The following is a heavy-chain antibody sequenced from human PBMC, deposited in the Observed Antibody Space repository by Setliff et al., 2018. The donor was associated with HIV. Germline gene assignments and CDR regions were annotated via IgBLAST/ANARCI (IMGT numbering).Heavy chain of an antibody. CDR2: ISATGTTV. J-gene: IGHJ4*02. Sequence: QPGGSLRLSCVGSGFVFSDHSLHWVRQAPGEGLEWLSYISATGTTVSYADSVRGRFIISRDSVRNVLYLQMKSLRVEDTALYYCVRDQLRHPERWDFDFWGQGTLVTVSS. CDR3: VRDQLRHPERWDFDF. CDR1: GFVFSDHS. D-gene: IGHD1-26*01. V-gene: IGHV3-48*01.